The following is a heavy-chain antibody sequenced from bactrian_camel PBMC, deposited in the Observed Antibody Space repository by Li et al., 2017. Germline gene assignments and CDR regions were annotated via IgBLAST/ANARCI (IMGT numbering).Heavy chain of an antibody. CDR1: GDTTLC. CDR3: AADGRNGGSAYHCRDVRQFYY. D-gene: IGHD1*01. Sequence: DVQLVESGGGSVQAGGSLRLSCAASGDTTLCMGWVRQAPGKEPEGVSGIDKGGSTTYYADSVKGRFTISRDNAENTLTLQMNSLKPEDTAMYYCAADGRNGGSAYHCRDVRQFYYSGQGTQVTVS. J-gene: IGHJ4*01. V-gene: IGHV3S31*01. CDR2: IDKGGSTT.